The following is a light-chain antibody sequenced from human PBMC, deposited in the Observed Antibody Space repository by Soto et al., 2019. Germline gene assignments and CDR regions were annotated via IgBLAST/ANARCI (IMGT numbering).Light chain of an antibody. V-gene: IGKV1-27*01. CDR3: QKYNTAPLT. J-gene: IGKJ4*01. Sequence: DIPMTQSPLSLSASVGDRVTITCRASQGIGNYLAWFQQKPGRVPKLLIHAASALQRGVPSRFSGSGSGTEFTLTISSLQPEDVATYYCQKYNTAPLTFGGGTKVEI. CDR2: AAS. CDR1: QGIGNY.